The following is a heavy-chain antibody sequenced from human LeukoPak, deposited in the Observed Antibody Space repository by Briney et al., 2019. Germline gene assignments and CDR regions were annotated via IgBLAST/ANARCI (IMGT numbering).Heavy chain of an antibody. D-gene: IGHD3-22*01. CDR1: GGSISSYY. CDR2: IYTSGST. CDR3: ARDGLDSSGSYGAFDI. J-gene: IGHJ3*02. Sequence: KSSETLSLTCTVSGGSISSYYWSWIRQPAGKGLEWIGRIYTSGSTNYNPSLKSRVTMSVDTSKNQFSLKLSSVTAADTAVYYCARDGLDSSGSYGAFDIWGQGTMVTVSS. V-gene: IGHV4-4*07.